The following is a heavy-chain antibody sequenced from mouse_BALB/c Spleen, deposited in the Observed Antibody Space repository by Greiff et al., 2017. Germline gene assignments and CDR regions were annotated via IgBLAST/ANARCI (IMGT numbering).Heavy chain of an antibody. CDR2: INPSNGGT. Sequence: QVQLQHPGAELVKPGASVKLSCKASGYTFTSYYMYWVKQRPGQGLEWIGGINPSNGGTNFNEKFKSKATLTVDKSSSTAYMQLSSLASEDSAVYYCTRLRYWGQGTTLTVSS. CDR1: GYTFTSYY. V-gene: IGHV1S81*02. CDR3: TRLRY. J-gene: IGHJ2*01.